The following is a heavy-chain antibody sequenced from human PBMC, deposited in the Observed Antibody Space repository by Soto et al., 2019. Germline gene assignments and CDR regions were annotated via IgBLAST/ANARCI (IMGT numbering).Heavy chain of an antibody. J-gene: IGHJ3*02. Sequence: RRLSCTASGFSFGDYAMSWFRQAPGKGLEWVGFIRSKAYGGTTEYAASVKGRFTISRDDSKSIAYLQMNSLKTEDTAVYYCTRPPSPFTYYPDAFDIWGQGTMVTVSS. CDR2: IRSKAYGGTT. D-gene: IGHD1-26*01. V-gene: IGHV3-49*03. CDR1: GFSFGDYA. CDR3: TRPPSPFTYYPDAFDI.